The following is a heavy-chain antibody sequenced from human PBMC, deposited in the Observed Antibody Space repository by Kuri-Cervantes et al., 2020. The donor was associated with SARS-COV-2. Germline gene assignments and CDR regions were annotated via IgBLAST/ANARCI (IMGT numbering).Heavy chain of an antibody. D-gene: IGHD1-1*01. CDR3: AKDRDNTGRPDFFEY. J-gene: IGHJ4*02. CDR2: ISGTGGGT. CDR1: GFTFKSYS. V-gene: IGHV3-23*01. Sequence: GESLKIFCAASGFTFKSYSMNWVRQAPGKGLEWVSGISGTGGGTYYAYSVKGRFTISRANSKNMLYLEMKCLRVEDTAVYCCAKDRDNTGRPDFFEYWGQGTLVTVSS.